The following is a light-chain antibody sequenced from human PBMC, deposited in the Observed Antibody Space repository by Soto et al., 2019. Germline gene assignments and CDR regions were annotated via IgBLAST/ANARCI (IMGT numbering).Light chain of an antibody. Sequence: ENVLTQSPGTLSLSPGERATLSCRASQSVTNNFFAWYQQKPGQAPRLLISGISSRATGIPDRFSGSGSGTDFTLTISRLEPEDFVVYYCQQYITLPHTFGQGTKLEVK. CDR2: GIS. V-gene: IGKV3-20*01. J-gene: IGKJ2*01. CDR1: QSVTNNF. CDR3: QQYITLPHT.